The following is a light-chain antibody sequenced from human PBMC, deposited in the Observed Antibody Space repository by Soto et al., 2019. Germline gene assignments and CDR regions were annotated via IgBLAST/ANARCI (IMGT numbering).Light chain of an antibody. CDR3: QQSYDPPFT. Sequence: DIQMTQSPSSLSASVGDRITITCRASQSISTYLNWYQQRPGRAPKLLIYEASSLQSGVPSRLSGSGSGTDFTLTISSLQPEDFATYYCQQSYDPPFTFGPGTKVDIK. J-gene: IGKJ3*01. CDR2: EAS. CDR1: QSISTY. V-gene: IGKV1-39*01.